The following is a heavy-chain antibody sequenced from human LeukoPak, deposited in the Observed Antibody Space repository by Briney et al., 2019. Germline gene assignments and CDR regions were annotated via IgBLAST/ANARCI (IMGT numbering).Heavy chain of an antibody. V-gene: IGHV3-21*01. CDR2: ITSSSSYI. D-gene: IGHD3-22*01. J-gene: IGHJ4*02. CDR1: GFTFSGYS. Sequence: PGGSLRLSCAASGFTFSGYSMNWVRQAPGKGLEWVSSITSSSSYIYYSDSVKGRFTISRDNSKNTLYLQMNSLRAEDTAVYYCARVDYYDSSGYFPFDYWGQGTLVTVSS. CDR3: ARVDYYDSSGYFPFDY.